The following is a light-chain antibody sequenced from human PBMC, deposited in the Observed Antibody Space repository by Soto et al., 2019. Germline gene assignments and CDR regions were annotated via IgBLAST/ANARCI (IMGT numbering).Light chain of an antibody. CDR2: LGS. Sequence: DIVLTQSPLSLPVTPGERASISCRSGQSLLHSNGNIYLDWYLQKPGQSPQLLIYLGSIRASGVPDRFSGSGSGTDFTLKITRVEAEDVGVYYSMQAVQAPRTFGLGTKVEIK. CDR1: QSLLHSNGNIY. J-gene: IGKJ1*01. CDR3: MQAVQAPRT. V-gene: IGKV2-28*01.